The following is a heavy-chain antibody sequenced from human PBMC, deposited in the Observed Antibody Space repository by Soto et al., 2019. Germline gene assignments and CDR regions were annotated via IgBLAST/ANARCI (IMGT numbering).Heavy chain of an antibody. CDR1: GFTFTSSA. CDR3: AAVRGLWYYYYSSGYRGALAGYYYGDDV. J-gene: IGHJ6*02. V-gene: IGHV1-58*01. CDR2: IVVGSGNT. Sequence: SVKVSCKASGFTFTSSAVQWVRQARGQRLEWIGWIVVGSGNTNYAQKFQERVTITRDMSTSTAYMGLSSLRSEDTAVYYCAAVRGLWYYYYSSGYRGALAGYYYGDDVWX. D-gene: IGHD3-22*01.